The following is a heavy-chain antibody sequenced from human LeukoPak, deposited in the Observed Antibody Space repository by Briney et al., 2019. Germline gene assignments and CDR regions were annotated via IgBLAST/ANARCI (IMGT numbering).Heavy chain of an antibody. V-gene: IGHV3-7*01. CDR2: IRMGGGEQ. CDR3: ARDKGYNSAY. Sequence: PGGSLRLSCAASGFTFSSYWMTWVRQTPGKGLEWVANIRMGGGEQYYMDSVEGRFTISRDNAKNSLYLQMYSLRPEDTAVYYCARDKGYNSAYWGRGPLVTVSS. D-gene: IGHD5-24*01. CDR1: GFTFSSYW. J-gene: IGHJ4*02.